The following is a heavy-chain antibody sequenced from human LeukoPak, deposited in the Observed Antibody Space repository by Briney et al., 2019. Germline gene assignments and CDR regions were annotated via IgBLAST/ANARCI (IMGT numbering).Heavy chain of an antibody. CDR3: ARVLGSSATWTDYYYGMDV. CDR1: GGSISSYY. V-gene: IGHV4-59*01. Sequence: SETLSLTCTVSGGSISSYYWSWIRQPPGKGLEWIGYIYYSGSTNYNPSLKSRVTISVDTSKSQFSLKLSSVTAADTAVYYCARVLGSSATWTDYYYGMDVWGQGTTVTVSS. CDR2: IYYSGST. J-gene: IGHJ6*02. D-gene: IGHD2-2*01.